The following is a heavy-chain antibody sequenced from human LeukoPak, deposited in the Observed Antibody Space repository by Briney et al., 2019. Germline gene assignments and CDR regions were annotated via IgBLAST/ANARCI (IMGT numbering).Heavy chain of an antibody. CDR3: VSRNYGSSPFDY. V-gene: IGHV3-74*01. CDR1: GFTFSRYW. CDR2: ISSDGSNT. J-gene: IGHJ4*02. Sequence: PGGSLRLSCAASGFTFSRYWIHWVRQAPGKGLAWVSRISSDGSNTNYADSVKGRFTISRDNAKNTLYLQMDSLTAEDTAVYYCVSRNYGSSPFDYWGQGTLVTVSS. D-gene: IGHD4-17*01.